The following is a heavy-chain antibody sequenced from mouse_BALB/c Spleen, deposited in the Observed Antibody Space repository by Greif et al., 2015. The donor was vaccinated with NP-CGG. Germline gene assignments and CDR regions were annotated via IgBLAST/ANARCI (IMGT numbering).Heavy chain of an antibody. V-gene: IGHV5-9*02. Sequence: EVKLVESGGGLVKPGGSLKLSCAASGFAFSSYDMSWVRQTPEKRLEWVATISSGGSYTYYPDSVKGRFTISRDNARNTLYLQMSSLRSEDTALYYCARIGITAGAMDYWGQGTSVTVSS. CDR2: ISSGGSYT. D-gene: IGHD2-14*01. CDR3: ARIGITAGAMDY. CDR1: GFAFSSYD. J-gene: IGHJ4*01.